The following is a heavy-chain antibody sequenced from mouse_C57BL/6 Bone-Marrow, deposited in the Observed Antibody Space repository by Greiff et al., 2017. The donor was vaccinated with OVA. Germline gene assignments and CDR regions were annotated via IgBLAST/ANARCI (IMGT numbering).Heavy chain of an antibody. J-gene: IGHJ2*01. CDR2: ISGGGGNT. CDR3: ARHYDYDGYYFDY. Sequence: EVKLMESGGGLVKPGGSLKLSCAASGFTFSSYTMSWVRQTPEKRLEWVATISGGGGNTYYPDSVKGRFTISRDNAKNTLYLQMSSLRSEDTALYYCARHYDYDGYYFDYWGQGTTLTVSS. CDR1: GFTFSSYT. D-gene: IGHD2-4*01. V-gene: IGHV5-9*01.